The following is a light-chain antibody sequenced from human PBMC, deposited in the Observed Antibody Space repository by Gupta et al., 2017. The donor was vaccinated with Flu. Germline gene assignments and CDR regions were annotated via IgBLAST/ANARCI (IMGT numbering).Light chain of an antibody. Sequence: SYEMSQPPSVSVSPGQTASIPCSGDKLGDKFASWYQQKAGQSPILVIYQDNKRPSGIPERFSGTNSGNTATLTISGTQATDEADYYCQAWDGSSVVFGGGTKLTVL. V-gene: IGLV3-1*01. CDR2: QDN. CDR1: KLGDKF. CDR3: QAWDGSSVV. J-gene: IGLJ2*01.